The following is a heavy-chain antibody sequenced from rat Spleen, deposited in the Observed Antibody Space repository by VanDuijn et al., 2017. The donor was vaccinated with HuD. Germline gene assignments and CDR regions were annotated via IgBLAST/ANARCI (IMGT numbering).Heavy chain of an antibody. J-gene: IGHJ2*01. CDR2: INYDGSGT. CDR1: GFTFSNYG. CDR3: ARHWGY. D-gene: IGHD4-6*01. V-gene: IGHV5-29*01. Sequence: EVQLVESGGGLVQPGRSLKLSCAASGFTFSNYGMAWVRQAPTKGLEWVATINYDGSGTYYPDSVQGRFTISRDNTKSTLYLQMDSLRSEDTATYYCARHWGYWGQGVMVTVSS.